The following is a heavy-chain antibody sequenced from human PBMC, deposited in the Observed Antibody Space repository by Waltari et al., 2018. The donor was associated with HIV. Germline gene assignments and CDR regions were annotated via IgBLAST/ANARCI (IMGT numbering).Heavy chain of an antibody. CDR2: MNTKSGNT. CDR1: GYPFTSYD. CDR3: ARGFNYYDSSGYRFDP. J-gene: IGHJ5*02. D-gene: IGHD3-22*01. Sequence: QVQLVQSGSEVRKPGASVKVSCKASGYPFTSYDINWVRQATGQGLEWMGWMNTKSGNTGYAQKFQGRVTMTRNTSISTVYMELRSLRSEDTAKYYCARGFNYYDSSGYRFDPWGQGTLVTVSS. V-gene: IGHV1-8*01.